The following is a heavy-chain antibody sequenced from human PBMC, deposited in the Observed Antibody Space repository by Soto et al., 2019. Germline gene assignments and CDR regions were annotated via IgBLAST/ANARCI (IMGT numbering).Heavy chain of an antibody. J-gene: IGHJ2*01. CDR3: ARGDCGDYVHFDL. V-gene: IGHV1-69*02. D-gene: IGHD4-17*01. CDR1: GGTFSSYT. CDR2: IIPILGIA. Sequence: GASVKVSCKASGGTFSSYTISWVRQAPGQGLEWMGRIIPILGIANYAQKFQGRVTITADKSTSTAYMELSSLRSEDTAVYYCARGDCGDYVHFDLWGRGTLVTVSS.